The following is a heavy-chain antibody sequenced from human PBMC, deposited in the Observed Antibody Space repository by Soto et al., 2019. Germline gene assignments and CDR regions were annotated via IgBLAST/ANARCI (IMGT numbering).Heavy chain of an antibody. CDR3: ARGHSRIYDKAQDNWSDP. Sequence: QVPLVQSGAEVKKPGASVKVSCKASGYTFTSYDINWVRQATGQGLEWTGRTNPNGGNTGYAQKFQGRVTMTRDTSISTAYIELSSLRSEDTAVYYCARGHSRIYDKAQDNWSDPWGQGTLVTVSS. J-gene: IGHJ5*02. CDR2: TNPNGGNT. V-gene: IGHV1-8*01. CDR1: GYTFTSYD. D-gene: IGHD3-9*01.